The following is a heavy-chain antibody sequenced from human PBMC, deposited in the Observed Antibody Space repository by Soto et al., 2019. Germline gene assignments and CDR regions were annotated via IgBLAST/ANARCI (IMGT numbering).Heavy chain of an antibody. Sequence: ASVKVSFKASGYTFTSYDINWVRQATGQGLEWMGWMNPNSGNTGYAQKFQGRVTMTRNTSISTAYMELSSLRSEDTAVYYCARGRGYCTNGVCPRFAWFRYYYYMDVWGKGTTVTVSS. CDR1: GYTFTSYD. V-gene: IGHV1-8*01. D-gene: IGHD2-8*01. J-gene: IGHJ6*03. CDR2: MNPNSGNT. CDR3: ARGRGYCTNGVCPRFAWFRYYYYMDV.